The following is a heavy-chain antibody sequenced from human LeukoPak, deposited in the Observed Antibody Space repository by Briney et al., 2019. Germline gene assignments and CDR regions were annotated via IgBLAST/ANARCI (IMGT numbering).Heavy chain of an antibody. V-gene: IGHV1-18*01. Sequence: ASVKVSCKASGYTFTSYGISWVRQAPGQGLEWMGWISAYNGNTNYAQKLQGRVTMTTDTSTSTAYMELRSLRSDDTAVYYCARDPYYYDSSGYYYFDYWGQGTLVTVSS. CDR2: ISAYNGNT. CDR1: GYTFTSYG. J-gene: IGHJ4*02. D-gene: IGHD3-22*01. CDR3: ARDPYYYDSSGYYYFDY.